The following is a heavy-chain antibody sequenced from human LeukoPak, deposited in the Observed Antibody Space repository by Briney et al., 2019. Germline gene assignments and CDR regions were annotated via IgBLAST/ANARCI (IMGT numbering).Heavy chain of an antibody. Sequence: PSETLSLTCTVSGGSISSYYWSWIRQPPGKGLEWIGYIYYSGSTNYNPSLKGRVTISVDTSKNQFSLKLSSVTAADTAVYYCARRYSSSWPTFRDAFDILGQGTMVTVSS. D-gene: IGHD6-13*01. V-gene: IGHV4-59*08. CDR1: GGSISSYY. CDR2: IYYSGST. J-gene: IGHJ3*02. CDR3: ARRYSSSWPTFRDAFDI.